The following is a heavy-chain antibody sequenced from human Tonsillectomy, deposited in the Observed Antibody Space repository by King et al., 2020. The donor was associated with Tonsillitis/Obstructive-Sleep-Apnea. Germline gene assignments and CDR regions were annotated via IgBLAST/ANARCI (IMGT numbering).Heavy chain of an antibody. V-gene: IGHV1-18*01. CDR3: ARDYYGSGSMGY. D-gene: IGHD3-10*01. CDR1: GYTFTSYG. J-gene: IGHJ4*02. CDR2: ISGYNGNT. Sequence: VQLVESGDEVKKPGASVKVSRKASGYTFTSYGFSWVRQAPGQGLEWMGWISGYNGNTNHAQKLQGRVTMTTDTSTSTAYMELRSLRSDDTAVYYCARDYYGSGSMGYWGQGTLVTVSS.